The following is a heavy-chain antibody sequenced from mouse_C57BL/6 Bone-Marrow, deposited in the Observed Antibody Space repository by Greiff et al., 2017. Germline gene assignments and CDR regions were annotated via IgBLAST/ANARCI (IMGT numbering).Heavy chain of an antibody. D-gene: IGHD2-2*01. J-gene: IGHJ2*01. Sequence: EVMLVESGGGLVKPGGSLKLSCAASGFTFSSYAMSWVRQTPEKRLEWVATISDGGSYTYYPDNVKGRFTISRDNAKNNLYLQMSHLKSEDTAMYYCARDRHGYDLYYFDYWGQGTTLTVSS. CDR2: ISDGGSYT. CDR3: ARDRHGYDLYYFDY. V-gene: IGHV5-4*01. CDR1: GFTFSSYA.